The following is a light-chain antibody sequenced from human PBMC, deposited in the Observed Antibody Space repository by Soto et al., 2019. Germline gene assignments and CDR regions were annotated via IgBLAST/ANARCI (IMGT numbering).Light chain of an antibody. CDR2: GNS. CDR3: QSYDSSLSAHVV. Sequence: QLVLTQPPSVSGAPGQRVTIYCTGSSSNIGAGYDVHWYQQLPGTAPKLLIYGNSNRPSGVPDRFSGSKSGTSASLAITGLQAEDEADYYCQSYDSSLSAHVVFGGGTKLTVL. J-gene: IGLJ2*01. V-gene: IGLV1-40*01. CDR1: SSNIGAGYD.